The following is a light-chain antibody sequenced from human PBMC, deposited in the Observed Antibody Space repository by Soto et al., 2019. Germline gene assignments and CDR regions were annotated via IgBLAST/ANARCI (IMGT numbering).Light chain of an antibody. J-gene: IGKJ4*01. CDR1: RSLSSN. V-gene: IGKV3-15*01. CDR3: QQYNSWPAT. CDR2: GAS. Sequence: EILMTQSPATLSVSPVERATLSCRASRSLSSNLAWYQQKPGQAPRLLIYGASTRATGIPARFSGSGSGTEFTLTVSSLQSEDLAVYYCQQYNSWPATFGGGTKVDIK.